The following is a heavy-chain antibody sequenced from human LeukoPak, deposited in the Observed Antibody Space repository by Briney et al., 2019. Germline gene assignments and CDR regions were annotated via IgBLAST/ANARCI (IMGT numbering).Heavy chain of an antibody. CDR1: GGSISSGDSY. D-gene: IGHD3-22*01. CDR3: ARPYYYDSRIDP. Sequence: SETLSLTCTVSGGSISSGDSYWSWIRQPPGKGLEWTAYMYYSGSTYYNPSLKSPVTMSADTSKNQLSLKLSSVTAADTAVYYCARPYYYDSRIDPWGQGILVTVSS. V-gene: IGHV4-30-4*01. CDR2: MYYSGST. J-gene: IGHJ5*02.